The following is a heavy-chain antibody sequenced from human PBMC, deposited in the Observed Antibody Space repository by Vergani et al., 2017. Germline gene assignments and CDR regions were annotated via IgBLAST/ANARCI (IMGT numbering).Heavy chain of an antibody. CDR2: IIPILGIA. J-gene: IGHJ4*02. D-gene: IGHD6-6*01. CDR3: ARSRAYSSSPLFDY. V-gene: IGHV1-69*04. Sequence: QVQLVQSGAEVKKPGSSVTVSCKASGGTFSSYATSWVRQAPGQGIEGMGRIIPILGIANYAQKFQGRVTITADKSTSTAYMELSSLRSEDTAVHYCARSRAYSSSPLFDYWGQGTLVTVSS. CDR1: GGTFSSYA.